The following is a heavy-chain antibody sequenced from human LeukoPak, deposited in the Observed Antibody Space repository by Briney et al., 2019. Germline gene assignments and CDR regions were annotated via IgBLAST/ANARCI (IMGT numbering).Heavy chain of an antibody. CDR2: IIPIFGTA. V-gene: IGHV1-69*05. CDR1: GGTFSSYA. CDR3: ARDPSGLLWFGEFQNWFDP. Sequence: SLKVSCKASGGTFSSYAISWVRQAPGQGLEWMGRIIPIFGTANYAQKFQGRVTITTDESTSTAYMELSSLRSEDTAVYYCARDPSGLLWFGEFQNWFDPWGQGTLVAVSS. J-gene: IGHJ5*02. D-gene: IGHD3-10*01.